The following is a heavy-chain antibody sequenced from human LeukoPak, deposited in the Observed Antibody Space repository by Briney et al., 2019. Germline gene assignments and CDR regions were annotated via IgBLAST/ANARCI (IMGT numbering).Heavy chain of an antibody. J-gene: IGHJ4*02. D-gene: IGHD3-9*01. CDR1: GFTFTSYA. CDR3: AKDLVLRYFDWLLGYYFDY. Sequence: GGSLRLPCAASGFTFTSYAMSLVRQAQGKGLEWVSAISGIGRSTYYTDSVTCRFTNSRENSKNTLYLQMNSLRAEDTAVYYCAKDLVLRYFDWLLGYYFDYWGQGTLVTVSS. CDR2: ISGIGRST. V-gene: IGHV3-23*01.